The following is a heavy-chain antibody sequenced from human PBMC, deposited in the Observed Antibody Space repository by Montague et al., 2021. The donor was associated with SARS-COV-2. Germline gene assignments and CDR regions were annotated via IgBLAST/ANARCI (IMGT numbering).Heavy chain of an antibody. V-gene: IGHV4-39*01. CDR1: GVSIGNSGYY. J-gene: IGHJ5*02. CDR2: MYYSGNT. CDR3: VTVWGYYGSGSYSTNWFDP. Sequence: SETLSLTCTVSGVSIGNSGYYWGWIRQPPGKGLEWIGSMYYSGNTYYNPSLKSRVTISVDSSKNQFFLNLRSVTAADTAVYYCVTVWGYYGSGSYSTNWFDPWGQGTLVTVSP. D-gene: IGHD3-10*01.